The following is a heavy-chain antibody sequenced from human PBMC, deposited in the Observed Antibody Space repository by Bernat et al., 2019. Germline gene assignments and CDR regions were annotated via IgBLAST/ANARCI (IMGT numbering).Heavy chain of an antibody. D-gene: IGHD3-22*01. V-gene: IGHV4-38-2*02. CDR2: IYHSGST. CDR1: GYSISSGYY. J-gene: IGHJ3*02. Sequence: QVQLQESGPGLVKPSETLSLTCAVSGYSISSGYYWGWIRQPPGKGLEWIGSIYHSGSTYYNPSLKSRVTISVDTSKNQFSLKLSSVTAADTAVYYCARDRAMYYYDSSGYSNDAFDIWGQGTMVTVPS. CDR3: ARDRAMYYYDSSGYSNDAFDI.